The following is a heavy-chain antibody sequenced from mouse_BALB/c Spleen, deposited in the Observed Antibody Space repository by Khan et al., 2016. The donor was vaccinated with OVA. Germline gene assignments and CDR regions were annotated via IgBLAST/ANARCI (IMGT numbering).Heavy chain of an antibody. J-gene: IGHJ2*01. CDR3: ARTPGYYGSNYFDY. V-gene: IGHV5-9-3*01. Sequence: EVELVESGGGLVKPGGSLKLSCAASGFTFSSYALSWVRQTPEKRLEWVATISSGGSYTYYPGSVKGRFTISRDNARNTPYLQMSRLMSEDTAMYYCARTPGYYGSNYFDYWGQGSTLTVSS. CDR2: ISSGGSYT. D-gene: IGHD1-1*01. CDR1: GFTFSSYA.